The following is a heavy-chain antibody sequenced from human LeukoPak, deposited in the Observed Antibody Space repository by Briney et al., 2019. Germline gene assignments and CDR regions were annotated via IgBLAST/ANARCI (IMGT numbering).Heavy chain of an antibody. J-gene: IGHJ4*02. V-gene: IGHV3-7*03. D-gene: IGHD3-3*01. CDR2: IKLDGSEK. Sequence: GGSLRLSCVASGFTFGKYWMSWVRQAPGKGLEWVANIKLDGSEKNYVDSVKGRFTISRDNTKNSLYLQMNSLRVEDTAVFYCARDQYDTWSRRGNFDSWGQGTLVAVSS. CDR3: ARDQYDTWSRRGNFDS. CDR1: GFTFGKYW.